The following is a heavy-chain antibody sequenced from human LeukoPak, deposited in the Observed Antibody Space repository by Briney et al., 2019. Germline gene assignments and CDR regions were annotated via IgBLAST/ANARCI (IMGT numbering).Heavy chain of an antibody. CDR2: IYYSGST. V-gene: IGHV4-59*05. Sequence: SETLSLTCTVSGGSINSYYWSWIRQPPGKGLEWIGSIYYSGSTYYNPSLKSRVTISVDTSKNQFSLKLSSVTAADTAVYYCARHGRWELRYYFDYWGQGTLVTVSS. CDR3: ARHGRWELRYYFDY. CDR1: GGSINSYY. J-gene: IGHJ4*02. D-gene: IGHD1-26*01.